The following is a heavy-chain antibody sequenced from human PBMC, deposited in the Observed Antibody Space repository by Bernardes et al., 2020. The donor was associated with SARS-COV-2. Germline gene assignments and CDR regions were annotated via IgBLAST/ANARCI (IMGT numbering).Heavy chain of an antibody. CDR1: NGSITSYY. CDR3: ARGNYYYDSSGYRHTPFDS. V-gene: IGHV4-59*01. CDR2: IYYSGAT. Sequence: SETLSLTCTVSNGSITSYYWNWVRQSPGKGLEWIGYIYYSGATKYNPSLKSRVTISADTSKSQFSLKLSSLAAADTAVYFCARGNYYYDSSGYRHTPFDSWGQGILVTVSS. D-gene: IGHD3-22*01. J-gene: IGHJ4*02.